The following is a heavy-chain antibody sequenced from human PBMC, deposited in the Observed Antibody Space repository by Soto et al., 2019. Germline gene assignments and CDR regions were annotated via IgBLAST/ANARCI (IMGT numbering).Heavy chain of an antibody. CDR1: GGTFSSYA. J-gene: IGHJ6*02. V-gene: IGHV1-69*13. CDR2: IIPIFGTA. CDR3: ASKSFDVALPKPPYHYYGMDV. Sequence: SVKVSCKASGGTFSSYAISWVRQAPGQGLEWMGGIIPIFGTANYAQKFQGRVTITADESTSTAYMELSSLRSEDTAVYYCASKSFDVALPKPPYHYYGMDVWGQGTTVTVSS. D-gene: IGHD3-9*01.